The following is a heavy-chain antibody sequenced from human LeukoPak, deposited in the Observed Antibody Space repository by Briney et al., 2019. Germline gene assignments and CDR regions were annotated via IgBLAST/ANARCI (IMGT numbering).Heavy chain of an antibody. V-gene: IGHV4-59*08. CDR2: IYYSGGT. CDR3: ARQSHTSMDYYYGMDV. CDR1: GGSIGSYY. Sequence: SETLTLTCTVSGGSIGSYYWSWIRQPPGKGLEWIGNIYYSGGTNYNPSLKSRVTISVDTSKNQFSLKLSSVTAADTAVYFCARQSHTSMDYYYGMDVWGQGTTVTVSS. D-gene: IGHD5-18*01. J-gene: IGHJ6*02.